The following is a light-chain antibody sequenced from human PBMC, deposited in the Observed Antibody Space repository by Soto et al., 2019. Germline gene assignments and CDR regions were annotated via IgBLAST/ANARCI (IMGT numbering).Light chain of an antibody. CDR1: SSDVGGYNY. CDR2: DVS. V-gene: IGLV2-14*03. CDR3: SSYTSSSTSV. Sequence: QSVLTQPASVSGSPGQSITISCTGTSSDVGGYNYVSWYQHHPGKAPTLMIYDVSNRPSGVSNRFSGSKSGNTASLTISGLQAEDEADYYCSSYTSSSTSVFGTGTKLTVL. J-gene: IGLJ1*01.